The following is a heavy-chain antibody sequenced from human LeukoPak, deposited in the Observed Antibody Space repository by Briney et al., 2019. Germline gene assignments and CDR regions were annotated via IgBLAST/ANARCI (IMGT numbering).Heavy chain of an antibody. J-gene: IGHJ3*02. D-gene: IGHD4-11*01. CDR2: FHYSEST. Sequence: PSETLSLTCTVSGDSIRSYYWSWIRQPPGKGLEWIGDFHYSESTNYNPSLKSRVTISGDTSKNQFSLKLSSVTAADTALYFCSRDRTTITRGAFDIWGQGTMVTVSS. V-gene: IGHV4-59*01. CDR1: GDSIRSYY. CDR3: SRDRTTITRGAFDI.